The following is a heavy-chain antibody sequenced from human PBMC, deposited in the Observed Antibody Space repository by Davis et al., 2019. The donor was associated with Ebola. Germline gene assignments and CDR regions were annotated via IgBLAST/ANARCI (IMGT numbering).Heavy chain of an antibody. CDR3: ARGGYYDSSGYSHDAFDI. V-gene: IGHV3-21*01. CDR2: ISSSSYYI. D-gene: IGHD3-22*01. Sequence: GGSLRLSCEASGFTFSTYSMNWVRQAPGKGLEWVSSISSSSYYIYYSDSLKGRFTISRDNAKNSLYLQMNSLRAEDTAVYHCARGGYYDSSGYSHDAFDIWGQGTMVTVSS. CDR1: GFTFSTYS. J-gene: IGHJ3*02.